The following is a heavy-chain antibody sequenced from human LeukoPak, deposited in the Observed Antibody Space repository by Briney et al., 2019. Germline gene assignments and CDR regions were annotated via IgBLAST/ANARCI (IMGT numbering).Heavy chain of an antibody. J-gene: IGHJ4*02. CDR3: ASPTRGGSSGYFFY. D-gene: IGHD3-22*01. Sequence: PSETLSLTCTVSGGSISSSSYYWGWIRQPPGKGLEWIGSIYYSGSTYYNPSLKSRVTISVDTSKNQFSLKLSSVTAADTAVYYCASPTRGGSSGYFFYWGQGTLVTVSS. CDR1: GGSISSSSYY. CDR2: IYYSGST. V-gene: IGHV4-39*01.